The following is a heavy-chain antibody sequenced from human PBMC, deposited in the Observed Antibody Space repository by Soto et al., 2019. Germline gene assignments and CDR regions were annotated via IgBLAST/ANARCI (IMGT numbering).Heavy chain of an antibody. CDR2: TYYRSKWYN. V-gene: IGHV6-1*01. CDR3: ARDPAEYSSSLGEGYGMDV. J-gene: IGHJ6*02. CDR1: GDSVSSNSAA. Sequence: PSQTLSLTCAISGDSVSSNSAAWNWIRQSPSRGLEWLGRTYYRSKWYNDYAVSVKSRITINPDTSKNQFSLQLNSVTPEDTAVFYCARDPAEYSSSLGEGYGMDVWGQGTTVTVSS. D-gene: IGHD6-6*01.